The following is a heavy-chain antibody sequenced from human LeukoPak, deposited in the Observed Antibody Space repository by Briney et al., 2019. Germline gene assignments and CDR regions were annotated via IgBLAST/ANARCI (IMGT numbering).Heavy chain of an antibody. CDR1: GGFISSYY. J-gene: IGHJ6*02. Sequence: SETLSLTCTVSGGFISSYYWSWIRQPPGKGLEWIGYIYYSGSTNYNPSLKSRVTISVDTSKNQFSLKLSSVTAADTAVYYCARDRSPGYRTLYLGKQYGMDVWGQGTTVTVSS. CDR2: IYYSGST. D-gene: IGHD2-2*02. V-gene: IGHV4-59*01. CDR3: ARDRSPGYRTLYLGKQYGMDV.